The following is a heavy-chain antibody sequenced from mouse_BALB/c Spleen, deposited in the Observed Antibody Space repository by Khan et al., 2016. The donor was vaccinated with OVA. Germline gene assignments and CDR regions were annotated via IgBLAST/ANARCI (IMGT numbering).Heavy chain of an antibody. CDR1: GYTFTDYN. V-gene: IGHV1S29*02. D-gene: IGHD1-2*01. Sequence: VQLQQSGPELVKPGASVKISCKASGYTFTDYNMDWVRQSHGKSLEWIGYIFPNNGDSGYNQKFKTKAALTVDSSSSTAFMELRSLPVEDSAVYYCTRSGYGSFGYWGRGTLVTVSA. CDR3: TRSGYGSFGY. CDR2: IFPNNGDS. J-gene: IGHJ3*02.